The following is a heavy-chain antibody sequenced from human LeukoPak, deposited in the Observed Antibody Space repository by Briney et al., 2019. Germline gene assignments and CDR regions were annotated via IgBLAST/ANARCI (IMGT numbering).Heavy chain of an antibody. J-gene: IGHJ4*02. Sequence: GGSLRLPCAASGFNFSSYGMHWVRQAPGKGLEWVAVIWYDGHNKNYVDSVKGRFTISRGNSKNTVYLQMNSLRAEDTAVYYCAKAGLYDFWSGYYNGFFDYWGQGTLVTVSS. CDR1: GFNFSSYG. CDR2: IWYDGHNK. V-gene: IGHV3-30*02. CDR3: AKAGLYDFWSGYYNGFFDY. D-gene: IGHD3-3*01.